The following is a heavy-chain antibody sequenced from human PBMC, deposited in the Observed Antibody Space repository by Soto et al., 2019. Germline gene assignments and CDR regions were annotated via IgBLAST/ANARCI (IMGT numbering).Heavy chain of an antibody. J-gene: IGHJ3*02. Sequence: QVQLVQSGAAVKKPGASVKVSCKASGYSFTSYGFSWVRQAPGQGLEWMGWISAYNGNTNYAQKLQGRVTMTTDTSTSTAYMELRSLRSDDTAVYHWAGSSIAAGGALDIWGQGTMVTVSS. D-gene: IGHD6-13*01. CDR3: AGSSIAAGGALDI. CDR1: GYSFTSYG. CDR2: ISAYNGNT. V-gene: IGHV1-18*04.